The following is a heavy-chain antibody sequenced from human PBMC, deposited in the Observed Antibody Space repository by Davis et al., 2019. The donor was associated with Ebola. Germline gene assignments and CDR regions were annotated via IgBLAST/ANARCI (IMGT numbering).Heavy chain of an antibody. V-gene: IGHV3-21*04. CDR3: AKLVGATTLCFDY. Sequence: PGGSLRLSCAASGFTFSSYSMNWVRQAPGKGLEWVSSISSSSSYIYYADSVKGRFTISRDNAKNSLYLQMNSLRAEDTAVYYCAKLVGATTLCFDYWGQGTLVTVSS. CDR1: GFTFSSYS. J-gene: IGHJ4*02. D-gene: IGHD1-26*01. CDR2: ISSSSSYI.